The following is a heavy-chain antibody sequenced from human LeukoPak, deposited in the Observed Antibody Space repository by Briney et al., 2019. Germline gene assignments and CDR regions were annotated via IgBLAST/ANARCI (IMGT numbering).Heavy chain of an antibody. CDR2: FDPEDGET. J-gene: IGHJ4*02. D-gene: IGHD3-10*01. V-gene: IGHV1-24*01. CDR3: ATGGKLSVVRGVSDY. CDR1: GYTLTELS. Sequence: ASVKVSCKVSGYTLTELSMHWVRQAPGKGLEWMGGFDPEDGETIYAQKFQGRVTMTEDTSTDTAYMGLSSLRSEDTAVYYCATGGKLSVVRGVSDYWGQGTLVTVSS.